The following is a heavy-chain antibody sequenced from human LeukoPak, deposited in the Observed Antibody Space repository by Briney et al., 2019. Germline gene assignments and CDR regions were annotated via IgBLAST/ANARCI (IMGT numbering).Heavy chain of an antibody. CDR1: GGTFSSYA. CDR2: IIPILGIA. V-gene: IGHV1-69*04. Sequence: GASVKVSCKASGGTFSSYAISWVRQAPGQGLEWMGRIIPILGIANYAQKFQGRVTITADKSTSTAYMELSSLRSEDTAVYYCASARDYYDSSGYYRTQRNWFDPWGQGTLVTVSS. D-gene: IGHD3-22*01. CDR3: ASARDYYDSSGYYRTQRNWFDP. J-gene: IGHJ5*02.